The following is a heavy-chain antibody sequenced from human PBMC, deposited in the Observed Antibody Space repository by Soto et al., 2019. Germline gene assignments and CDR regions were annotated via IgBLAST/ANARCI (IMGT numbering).Heavy chain of an antibody. Sequence: GGSLRLSCAASGFIVRSNYMSWVRQAPGKGLEWVSVIYSGGNTYYADSVKGRFTISRHNSKNTLYLQMNSLRTDDTAVYYCARGSDIVGATEFDYWGQGTLVTVSS. CDR3: ARGSDIVGATEFDY. V-gene: IGHV3-53*04. J-gene: IGHJ4*02. D-gene: IGHD1-26*01. CDR2: IYSGGNT. CDR1: GFIVRSNY.